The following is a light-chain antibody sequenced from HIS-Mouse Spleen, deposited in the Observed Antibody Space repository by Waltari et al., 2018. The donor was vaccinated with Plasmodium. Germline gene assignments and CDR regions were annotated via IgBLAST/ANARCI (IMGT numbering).Light chain of an antibody. CDR3: QQYNNWSFT. CDR1: QSVSSN. J-gene: IGKJ3*01. CDR2: GAS. V-gene: IGKV3-15*01. Sequence: EIVMTPSPATLSVSPGDRATLSCRASQSVSSNLAWYQQKPGQAPRLLIYGASTRATGIPARFSGSGSGTEFTLTISSLQSEDFAVYYCQQYNNWSFTCGPGTKVDIK.